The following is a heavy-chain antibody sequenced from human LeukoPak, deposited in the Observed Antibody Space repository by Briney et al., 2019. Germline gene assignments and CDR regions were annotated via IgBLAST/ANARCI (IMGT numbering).Heavy chain of an antibody. V-gene: IGHV4-59*08. CDR1: GGSISGYY. D-gene: IGHD3-22*01. J-gene: IGHJ3*02. Sequence: KPSETLSLTCTVSGGSISGYYWSWIRQSPGKGLVWIGYMYYSGSTNYNPSLKSRVTMPVDMSKNQFSLKLSSVTAADTALYYCARHFTYYYDSSGYPRDAFDIWGQGTMVTVSS. CDR2: MYYSGST. CDR3: ARHFTYYYDSSGYPRDAFDI.